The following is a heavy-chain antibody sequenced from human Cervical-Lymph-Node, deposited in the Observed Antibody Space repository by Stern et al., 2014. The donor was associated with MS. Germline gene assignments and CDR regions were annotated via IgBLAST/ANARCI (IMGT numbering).Heavy chain of an antibody. CDR2: IYTDDIP. CDR1: GFTVSNNY. J-gene: IGHJ3*02. Sequence: VQLVESGGGLIQPGGSLRLSCAAPGFTVSNNYMSWVRQAPGKGLEWVSLIYTDDIPYYACSVNGRFPISRDSSKNKLFLQMNSLRAQDTAVYYCARPIFGVNTAAMAPDAFDTWGQGTMVTVSS. V-gene: IGHV3-53*01. D-gene: IGHD3-3*01. CDR3: ARPIFGVNTAAMAPDAFDT.